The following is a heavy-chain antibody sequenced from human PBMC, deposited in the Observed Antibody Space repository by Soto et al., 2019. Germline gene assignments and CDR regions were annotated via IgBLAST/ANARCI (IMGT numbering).Heavy chain of an antibody. CDR2: INHSGNT. V-gene: IGHV4-34*01. J-gene: IGHJ4*02. Sequence: SENLSLTCAVYGGSFSYYNWSWIRQPPGKGLEWIGEINHSGNTNYNPALKSRVTISVDTSKNQFSLKVSSVTAADTAVYYCARDPQGDGRLDLDYWGQGTLVTVSS. CDR3: ARDPQGDGRLDLDY. D-gene: IGHD1-26*01. CDR1: GGSFSYYN.